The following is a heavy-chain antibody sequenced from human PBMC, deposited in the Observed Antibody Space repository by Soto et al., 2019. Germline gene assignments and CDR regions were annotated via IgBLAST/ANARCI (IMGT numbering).Heavy chain of an antibody. CDR3: AREGDYGDYMNWFDP. J-gene: IGHJ5*02. Sequence: SETLSITCTVCGGSISSGDYYWSWIRQPPGKGLEWIGYIYYSGSTYYNPSLKSRVTISVDTSKNQFSLKLSSVTAADTAVYYCAREGDYGDYMNWFDPWGQGTLVTVSS. V-gene: IGHV4-30-4*01. CDR1: GGSISSGDYY. CDR2: IYYSGST. D-gene: IGHD4-17*01.